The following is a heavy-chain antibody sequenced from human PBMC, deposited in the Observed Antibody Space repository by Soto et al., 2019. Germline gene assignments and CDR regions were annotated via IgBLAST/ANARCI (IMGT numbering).Heavy chain of an antibody. V-gene: IGHV4-39*01. CDR1: GGSISSSSYY. J-gene: IGHJ4*02. CDR3: AGPPGITGTTD. Sequence: QLQLQVSGPGLVKPSETLSLTCTVSGGSISSSSYYWGWIRQPPGKGLEWIGSIYYSGSTYYNPSLKSRVTISVDTSKNQFALKLSSVTAADTAVYYCAGPPGITGTTDWGQGTLVTVSS. D-gene: IGHD1-7*01. CDR2: IYYSGST.